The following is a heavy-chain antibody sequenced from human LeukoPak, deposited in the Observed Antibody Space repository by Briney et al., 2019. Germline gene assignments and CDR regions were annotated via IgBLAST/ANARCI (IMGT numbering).Heavy chain of an antibody. D-gene: IGHD1-26*01. CDR3: ARAGYTISYYSLDY. CDR1: GGSINSYY. CDR2: IYTTGTT. V-gene: IGHV4-4*07. Sequence: PSETLSLTCTVSGGSINSYYWGWIRQPAGKGLEWIGRIYTTGTTSYNPSLKSRVTISVDTSKNQFYLKLTSVTAADTAMYYYARAGYTISYYSLDYWGQGSLVTVSS. J-gene: IGHJ4*02.